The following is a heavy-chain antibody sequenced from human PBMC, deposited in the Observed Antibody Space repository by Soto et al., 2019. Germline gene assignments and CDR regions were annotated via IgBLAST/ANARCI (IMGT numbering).Heavy chain of an antibody. CDR3: ERIVRDDVGVPDSIYYFDT. J-gene: IGHJ5*02. CDR2: IFSDDEK. Sequence: SGPTLVNPTETLTLTCTVSGFSLSNPKMGVSWIRQPPGKALEWLAHIFSDDEKSYSTSLKSRLIISKGTSKSQVVLTMTNMDPVDTATFYCERIVRDDVGVPDSIYYFDTWGQGTQVTVSS. CDR1: GFSLSNPKMG. V-gene: IGHV2-26*01. D-gene: IGHD2-2*02.